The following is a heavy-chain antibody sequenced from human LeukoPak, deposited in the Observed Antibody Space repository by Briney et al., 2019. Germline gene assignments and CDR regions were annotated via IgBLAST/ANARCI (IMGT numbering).Heavy chain of an antibody. CDR2: IIPIFGTA. D-gene: IGHD5-24*01. CDR3: AREGVEMATKYYFDY. CDR1: GGTFSSYA. V-gene: IGHV1-69*05. J-gene: IGHJ4*02. Sequence: SVKVSCKASGGTFSSYAISWVRQAPGQGLEWMGGIIPIFGTANHAQKFQGRVTITTDESTSTAYMELSSLRSEDTAVYYCAREGVEMATKYYFDYWGQGTLVTVSS.